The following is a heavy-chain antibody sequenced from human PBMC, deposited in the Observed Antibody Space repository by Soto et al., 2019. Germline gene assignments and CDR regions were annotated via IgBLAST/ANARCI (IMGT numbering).Heavy chain of an antibody. D-gene: IGHD2-21*02. CDR2: IIPIFGTA. V-gene: IGHV1-69*01. CDR1: GGTFSSYA. Sequence: QVQLVQSGAEVKKPGSSVKVSCKASGGTFSSYAISWVRQAPGQGLEWMGGIIPIFGTANYAQKFQGRGTITADESTSTAYMELSSRRAEDTAVYYCARDGVNCGGDGYSSLNYYYGMDVWGQGTTVTVSS. CDR3: ARDGVNCGGDGYSSLNYYYGMDV. J-gene: IGHJ6*02.